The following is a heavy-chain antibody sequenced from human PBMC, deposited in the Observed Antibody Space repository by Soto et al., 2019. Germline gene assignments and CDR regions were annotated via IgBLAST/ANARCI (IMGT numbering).Heavy chain of an antibody. CDR2: MSGAGRSS. CDR1: GFTFSSYA. J-gene: IGHJ4*02. D-gene: IGHD3-3*01. V-gene: IGHV3-23*01. CDR3: AKGPIFGVENIYDY. Sequence: DVQLLESGGDLVQPGGSLRLSCAASGFTFSSYAMSWVRQAPGKGLEWVSSMSGAGRSSYDADSVKGRFTISRDNSKNTLYLQMNNLRAEDTALYYCAKGPIFGVENIYDYWGQGTLDTVSS.